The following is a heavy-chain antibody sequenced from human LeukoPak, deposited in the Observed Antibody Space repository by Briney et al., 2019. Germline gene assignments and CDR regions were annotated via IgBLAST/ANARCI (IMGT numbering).Heavy chain of an antibody. J-gene: IGHJ6*02. CDR1: GGSISSGGYY. Sequence: KSSETLSLTCTVSGGSISSGGYYWSWIRQHPGKGLEWIGYIYYSGSTYYNPSLKSRVTISVDTSKNQFSLKLSSVTAADTAVYYCARGFLESYYYYYGMDVWGQGTTVTVSS. CDR3: ARGFLESYYYYYGMDV. D-gene: IGHD3-3*01. CDR2: IYYSGST. V-gene: IGHV4-31*03.